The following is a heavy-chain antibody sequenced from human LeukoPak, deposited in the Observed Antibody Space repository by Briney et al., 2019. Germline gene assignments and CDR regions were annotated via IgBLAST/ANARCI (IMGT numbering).Heavy chain of an antibody. V-gene: IGHV4-39*07. CDR1: GGSISSSSYY. CDR3: AREANSPTARYWYFDL. Sequence: PSETLSLTCTVSGGSISSSSYYWGWIRQPPGKGLEWIGSIYYSGSTYYNPSLKSRVTISVDTSENQFSLKLSSVTAADTAVYYCAREANSPTARYWYFDLWGRGTQVTVSS. J-gene: IGHJ2*01. CDR2: IYYSGST. D-gene: IGHD2-21*01.